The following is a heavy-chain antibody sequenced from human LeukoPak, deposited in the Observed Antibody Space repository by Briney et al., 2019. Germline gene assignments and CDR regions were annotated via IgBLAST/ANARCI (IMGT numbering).Heavy chain of an antibody. V-gene: IGHV3-30-3*01. CDR1: GFTFSSYA. D-gene: IGHD1-26*01. J-gene: IGHJ4*02. Sequence: PGRSLRLSCAASGFTFSSYAMRWVRQAPGKGLEWVALISYDGNNKYNADSVKGRFTISRDNSENTLYLQMNSLRAEDTAVYYCAKDSAVTWELPHPFDYWGQGTLVTVSS. CDR2: ISYDGNNK. CDR3: AKDSAVTWELPHPFDY.